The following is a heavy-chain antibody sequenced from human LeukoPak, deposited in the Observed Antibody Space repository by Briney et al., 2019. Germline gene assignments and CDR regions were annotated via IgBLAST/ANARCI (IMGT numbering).Heavy chain of an antibody. Sequence: SETLSLTCTVSSGSISSGSYYWSWIRQPAGKGLEWIGRIYTSGSTNYNPSLKSRVTISVDTSKNQFSLKLSSVTAADTAVYYCAGGGSGWPTSVVVAYWGQGTLVTVSS. V-gene: IGHV4-61*02. CDR3: AGGGSGWPTSVVVAY. CDR2: IYTSGST. D-gene: IGHD6-19*01. CDR1: SGSISSGSYY. J-gene: IGHJ4*02.